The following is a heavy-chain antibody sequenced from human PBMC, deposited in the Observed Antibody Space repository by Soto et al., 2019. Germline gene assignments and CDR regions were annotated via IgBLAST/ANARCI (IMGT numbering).Heavy chain of an antibody. CDR3: ARGIEGWYQGRYYYGMDV. CDR2: IDYSGST. Sequence: QVQLQESGPGLVKPSETLSLTCTVSGGSVSSGSYYWSWIRQPPGKGLEWIGYIDYSGSTNYNPAPKVRVTISVDTPKNQSSLKLSSVPAADTAVYYCARGIEGWYQGRYYYGMDVWGQGTTVTVSS. V-gene: IGHV4-61*01. D-gene: IGHD6-19*01. CDR1: GGSVSSGSYY. J-gene: IGHJ6*02.